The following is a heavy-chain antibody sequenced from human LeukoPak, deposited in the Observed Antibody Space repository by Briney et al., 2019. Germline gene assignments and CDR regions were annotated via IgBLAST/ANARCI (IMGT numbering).Heavy chain of an antibody. V-gene: IGHV3-15*01. CDR3: TTGPYNWND. Sequence: PGGSLRLSCVASGFTFTNYAMNWVRQAPGKGLEWVGRIKRTTDGGTTDYAAPVKGRFTISRDDSKNTLFLQMNSLKTEDTAVYYCTTGPYNWNDWGQGTLVAVSS. CDR1: GFTFTNYA. CDR2: IKRTTDGGTT. J-gene: IGHJ1*01. D-gene: IGHD1-1*01.